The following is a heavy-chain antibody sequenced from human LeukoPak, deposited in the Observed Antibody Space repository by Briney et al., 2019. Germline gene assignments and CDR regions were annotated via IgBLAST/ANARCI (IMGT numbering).Heavy chain of an antibody. D-gene: IGHD2-2*01. Sequence: PSETLSLTCTVSGGSISSYYWSWIRQPPGKGLEWIGYIYYSGSTNYNPSLKSRVTISVDTSKNQFSLKLSSVTAADTAVYYCARLGNIVVVPAPPGAYSFDYWGQGTLVTVSS. CDR2: IYYSGST. CDR1: GGSISSYY. J-gene: IGHJ4*02. CDR3: ARLGNIVVVPAPPGAYSFDY. V-gene: IGHV4-59*12.